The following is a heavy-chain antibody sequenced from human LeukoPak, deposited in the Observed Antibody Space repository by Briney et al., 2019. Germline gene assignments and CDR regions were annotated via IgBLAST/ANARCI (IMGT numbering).Heavy chain of an antibody. D-gene: IGHD1-7*01. CDR3: ARYNWNYAPFDY. J-gene: IGHJ4*02. CDR1: GGTFSSYA. V-gene: IGHV1-69*06. Sequence: SVKVSCKASGGTFSSYAISWVRQAPGQGLEWMGRIIPIFGTANYAQKFQGRVTITADKSTSTAYMELSSLRSEDTAVHYCARYNWNYAPFDYWGQGTLVTVSS. CDR2: IIPIFGTA.